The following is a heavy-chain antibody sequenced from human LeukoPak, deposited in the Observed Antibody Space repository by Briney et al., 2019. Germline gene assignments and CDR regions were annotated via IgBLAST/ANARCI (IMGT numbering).Heavy chain of an antibody. CDR2: IYTSGST. D-gene: IGHD2-15*01. Sequence: PSQTLSLTCTVSGGSISSGSYYWSWIRQPAGKGLEWIGRIYTSGSTNYNPSLKSRVTISVDTSKNQFSLKLSSVTAADTAVYYCARGYCSGGSCHPPDYWGQGTLVTVSS. J-gene: IGHJ4*02. CDR1: GGSISSGSYY. CDR3: ARGYCSGGSCHPPDY. V-gene: IGHV4-61*02.